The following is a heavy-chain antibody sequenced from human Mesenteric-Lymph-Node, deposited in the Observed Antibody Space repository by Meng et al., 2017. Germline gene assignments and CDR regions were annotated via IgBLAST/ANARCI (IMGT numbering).Heavy chain of an antibody. V-gene: IGHV4-30-4*01. CDR3: ARNVPGTSAYYD. CDR2: IYYSGNT. Sequence: QVQGQEPGPGLVKPSQTLSLTCTVSGGSMSSGDYFWNWIRQPPGKGLEWIGYIYYSGNTYYNPSLKSRVTMSVDTSKNQFSLNLNSVTAVDTAVYYCARNVPGTSAYYDWGQGTLVTVSS. D-gene: IGHD3-22*01. J-gene: IGHJ4*02. CDR1: GGSMSSGDYF.